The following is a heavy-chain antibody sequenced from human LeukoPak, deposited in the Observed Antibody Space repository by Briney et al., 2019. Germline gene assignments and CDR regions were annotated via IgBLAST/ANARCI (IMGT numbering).Heavy chain of an antibody. CDR3: ARLGTGGPLNWFDP. Sequence: SETLSLTCTVSGGSIGSGGYYWNWIRQHPGKGLEWIGYIYYSGNTYYNPSLKSRVTISVDTSKNQFSLKLTSVTAADTAVYYCARLGTGGPLNWFDPWGQGTLVTVSS. D-gene: IGHD3-16*01. CDR2: IYYSGNT. CDR1: GGSIGSGGYY. J-gene: IGHJ5*02. V-gene: IGHV4-31*03.